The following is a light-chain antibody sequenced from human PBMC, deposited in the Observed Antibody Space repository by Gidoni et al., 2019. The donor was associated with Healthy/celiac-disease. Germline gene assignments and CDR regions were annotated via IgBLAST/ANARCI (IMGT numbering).Light chain of an antibody. CDR3: SSYTSSSTLEV. V-gene: IGLV2-14*01. Sequence: QSALTQPASVSGSPGQSITLSCTGTSSDVGGYNYVSWYQRHPGKAPKLMRYDVSNRPSGVSNRFAGSKSGNTASLTISGLQAEDEADYYFSSYTSSSTLEVFGTGTKVTVL. CDR2: DVS. J-gene: IGLJ1*01. CDR1: SSDVGGYNY.